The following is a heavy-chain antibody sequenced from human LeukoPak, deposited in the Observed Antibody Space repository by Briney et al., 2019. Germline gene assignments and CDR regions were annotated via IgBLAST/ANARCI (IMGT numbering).Heavy chain of an antibody. CDR1: GFTFSSYS. Sequence: GGSLRLSCAASGFTFSSYSMNWVRQAPGKGLEWVSSISSITSYTFYADSVKGRFTISRDNAKNSLYLQMNTLRAEDTAVHYCAREMTRIQDLDFRGQGTLVTVSS. J-gene: IGHJ4*02. D-gene: IGHD4-11*01. CDR3: AREMTRIQDLDF. CDR2: ISSITSYT. V-gene: IGHV3-21*01.